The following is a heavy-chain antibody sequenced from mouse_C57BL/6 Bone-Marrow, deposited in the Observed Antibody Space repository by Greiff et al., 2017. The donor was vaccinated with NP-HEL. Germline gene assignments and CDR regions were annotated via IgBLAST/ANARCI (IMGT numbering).Heavy chain of an antibody. V-gene: IGHV1-69*01. CDR3: ARPPWGYYGSSPAWFAY. Sequence: VQLQQPGAELVMPGASVKLSCKASGYTFTSYWMHWVKQRPGQGLEWIGEIDPSDSYTNYNQKFKGKATLTADKSSSTAYMQLRSLTSEDSAVFYCARPPWGYYGSSPAWFAYWGQGTLVTVSA. CDR1: GYTFTSYW. J-gene: IGHJ3*01. CDR2: IDPSDSYT. D-gene: IGHD1-1*01.